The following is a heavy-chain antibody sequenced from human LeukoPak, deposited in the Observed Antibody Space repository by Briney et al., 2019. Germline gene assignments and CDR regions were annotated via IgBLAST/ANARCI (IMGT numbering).Heavy chain of an antibody. Sequence: GGSLRLSCAASGYTFRSYAMHWVRQAPGKGLEWVSAISGSGGSTYYADSVKGRFTISRDNSKNTLYLQMNSLRAEDTAVYYCAKDILTGYPPYYFDYWGQGTLVTVSS. CDR3: AKDILTGYPPYYFDY. D-gene: IGHD3-9*01. V-gene: IGHV3-23*01. CDR2: ISGSGGST. CDR1: GYTFRSYA. J-gene: IGHJ4*02.